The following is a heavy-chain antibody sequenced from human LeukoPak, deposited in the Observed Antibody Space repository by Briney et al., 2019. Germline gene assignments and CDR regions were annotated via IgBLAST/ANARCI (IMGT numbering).Heavy chain of an antibody. CDR1: GFTFSSYD. D-gene: IGHD3-16*01. Sequence: GGSLRLSCAASGFTFSSYDMHWVRQATGKGLEWVSAIGTAGDTYYPGSVKGRFTISRENAKNSLYLQMNSLRAGDTAVYYCARSSYSGRDGYNYWNPFGGDGAFDIWGQGTMVTVSS. CDR2: IGTAGDT. J-gene: IGHJ3*02. V-gene: IGHV3-13*01. CDR3: ARSSYSGRDGYNYWNPFGGDGAFDI.